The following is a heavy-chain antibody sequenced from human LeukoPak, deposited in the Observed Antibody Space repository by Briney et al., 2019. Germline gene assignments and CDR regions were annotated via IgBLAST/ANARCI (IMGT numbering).Heavy chain of an antibody. Sequence: GASVKVSCKASGYTFTGHYRHWVRQAPGQGLEWMGWINPNSGGTNYAQKFQGRVTMTRDTSISTAYMELSRLRSDDTAVYYCARDNSGSDAFDIWGQGTMATVSS. J-gene: IGHJ3*02. CDR1: GYTFTGHY. V-gene: IGHV1-2*02. D-gene: IGHD5-12*01. CDR2: INPNSGGT. CDR3: ARDNSGSDAFDI.